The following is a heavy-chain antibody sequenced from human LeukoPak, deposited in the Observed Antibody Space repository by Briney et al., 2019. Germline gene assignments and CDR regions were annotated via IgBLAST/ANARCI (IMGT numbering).Heavy chain of an antibody. CDR1: GFTFSSFH. CDR2: ISRDSTTI. V-gene: IGHV3-48*01. D-gene: IGHD3-22*01. J-gene: IGHJ4*02. Sequence: GGSLRLSCAASGFTFSSFHINWVRQAPGKGLEWLSYISRDSTTIYYADSVKGRFTISRDDAKNSLYLQMNSLRAEDTAVYHCATDYYDSSGYYTGSYWGQGTLVTVSS. CDR3: ATDYYDSSGYYTGSY.